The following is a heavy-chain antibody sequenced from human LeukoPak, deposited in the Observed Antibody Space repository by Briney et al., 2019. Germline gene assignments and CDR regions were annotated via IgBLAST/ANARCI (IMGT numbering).Heavy chain of an antibody. CDR3: ARNWGSGGSYLFDS. CDR1: SGSTSGYY. D-gene: IGHD6-19*01. CDR2: VYVQSSEYT. J-gene: IGHJ4*02. Sequence: SETLSLTCTVSSGSTSGYYRSWVRQPPGKGLEWIGYVYVQSSEYTSYNPSLKSRVSISFDTSKNHFSLSLTAVTAADTAVYYCARNWGSGGSYLFDSWGQGTLVSVSS. V-gene: IGHV4-4*08.